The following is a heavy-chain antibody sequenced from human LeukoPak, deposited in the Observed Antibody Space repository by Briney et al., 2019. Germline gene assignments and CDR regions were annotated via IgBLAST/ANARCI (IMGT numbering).Heavy chain of an antibody. V-gene: IGHV4-4*07. Sequence: SETLSLTCTVSGGSISSYYWSWIRQPAGGGLEWIGRTYTSGSTNYNPSLKSRVTMSVDTSKTQFSLKLSSVTAADTAVYYCARDPAYYYYGMDVWGQGTTVTVSS. CDR2: TYTSGST. D-gene: IGHD2-2*01. CDR3: ARDPAYYYYGMDV. J-gene: IGHJ6*02. CDR1: GGSISSYY.